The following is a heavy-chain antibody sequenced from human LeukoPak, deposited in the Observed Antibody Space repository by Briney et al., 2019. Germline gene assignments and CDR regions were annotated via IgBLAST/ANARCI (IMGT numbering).Heavy chain of an antibody. CDR3: ARGLYHYDSSGYPPFDY. CDR2: IHYSGST. J-gene: IGHJ4*02. D-gene: IGHD3-22*01. Sequence: SETLSLTCAVSGYSISSSNWWGWIRQPPGKGLEWIGYIHYSGSTNYNPSFKSRVTMSVDTSKNQFSLKLSSVTALDTAVYYCARGLYHYDSSGYPPFDYWGQGTLVTVSS. V-gene: IGHV4-28*06. CDR1: GYSISSSNW.